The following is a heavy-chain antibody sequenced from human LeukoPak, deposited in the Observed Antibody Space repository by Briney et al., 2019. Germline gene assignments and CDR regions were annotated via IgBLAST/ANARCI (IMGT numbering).Heavy chain of an antibody. Sequence: PSETLSLTCTVSGGSISSSSYYWGWIRQPPGKGLEWIGSIYYSGSTYYNPSLKSRVTISVDTSKNQFSLKLSSVTAADTAVYYCARGTLLYDFWSGFDPWGQGTLVTVSS. J-gene: IGHJ5*02. CDR1: GGSISSSSYY. D-gene: IGHD3-3*01. CDR2: IYYSGST. V-gene: IGHV4-39*07. CDR3: ARGTLLYDFWSGFDP.